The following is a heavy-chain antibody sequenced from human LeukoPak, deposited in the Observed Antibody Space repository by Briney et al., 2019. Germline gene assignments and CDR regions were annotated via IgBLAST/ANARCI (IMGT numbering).Heavy chain of an antibody. D-gene: IGHD3-10*01. CDR3: AKDRSYYGSGSPGYYYGMDV. CDR2: ISGSGGST. Sequence: GGSLRLSCAASGFTFSSYAMSWVRQAPGKGLEWVSAISGSGGSTYYADSVKGRSTISRDNSKNTLYLQMNSLRAEDTAVYYCAKDRSYYGSGSPGYYYGMDVWGQGTTVTVSS. J-gene: IGHJ6*02. CDR1: GFTFSSYA. V-gene: IGHV3-23*01.